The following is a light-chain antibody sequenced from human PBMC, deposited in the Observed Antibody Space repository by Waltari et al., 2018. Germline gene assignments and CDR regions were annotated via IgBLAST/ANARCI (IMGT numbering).Light chain of an antibody. CDR2: KAS. V-gene: IGKV1-5*03. CDR3: QQYDTYPWT. J-gene: IGKJ1*01. Sequence: DIQMTQSPSTLSASVGDRVTITCRASQSIKIWLTWYQQKPGKAPNLLIYKASTLQSGVPSGVSGSGSGTEFDLTINILQPDDFATYYCQQYDTYPWTFGQGTKVEIK. CDR1: QSIKIW.